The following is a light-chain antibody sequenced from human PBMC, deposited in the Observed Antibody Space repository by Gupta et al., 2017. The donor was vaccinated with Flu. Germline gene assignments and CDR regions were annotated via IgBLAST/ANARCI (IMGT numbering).Light chain of an antibody. V-gene: IGKV1-12*01. CDR2: TTS. CDR1: QGVDKY. J-gene: IGKJ5*01. Sequence: TITCRASQGVDKYLAWYQQKAGEAPNLLIYTTSTLQTGVPSRFSGSESGPDFTLTITSLQPEDSATYYCQQANSWPITFGQGTRLEIK. CDR3: QQANSWPIT.